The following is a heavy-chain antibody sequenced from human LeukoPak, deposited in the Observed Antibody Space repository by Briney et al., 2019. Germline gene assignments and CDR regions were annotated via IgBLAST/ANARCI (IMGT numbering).Heavy chain of an antibody. J-gene: IGHJ3*02. CDR2: INAGNGNT. V-gene: IGHV1-3*03. Sequence: GASVKVSCKASGYTFTNYAMHWVRQAPGQRLEWMGWINAGNGNTHYSQDFQGRVTFTRDTSASTAYMELSSLRSEDMAVYYCARASGDKKYAFDIWGQGTMVTVSS. CDR3: ARASGDKKYAFDI. D-gene: IGHD7-27*01. CDR1: GYTFTNYA.